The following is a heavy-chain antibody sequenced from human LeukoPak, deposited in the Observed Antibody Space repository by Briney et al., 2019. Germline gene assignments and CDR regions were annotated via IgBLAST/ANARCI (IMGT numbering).Heavy chain of an antibody. D-gene: IGHD6-19*01. Sequence: ASVKVSCKVSGYTLTELSMHWVRQAPGKGLEWMGGFDPEDGETIYAQKFQGRVTMTEDTSTDTAYMELSSLRSEDTAVYYCATGGSRGYSSGWYLGWFDPWGQGTLVTVSS. CDR2: FDPEDGET. CDR1: GYTLTELS. CDR3: ATGGSRGYSSGWYLGWFDP. J-gene: IGHJ5*02. V-gene: IGHV1-24*01.